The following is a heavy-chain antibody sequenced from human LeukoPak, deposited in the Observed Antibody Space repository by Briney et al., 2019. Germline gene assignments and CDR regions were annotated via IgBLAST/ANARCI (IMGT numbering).Heavy chain of an antibody. CDR3: ARDMMVRGAIDY. J-gene: IGHJ4*02. CDR1: GFTFSSYE. V-gene: IGHV3-48*03. Sequence: GGSLRLSCAASGFTFSSYEMNWVRQAPGKGLEWVSHISSSGSTIYYADSVKGRFTISRDNAKNSLYLQMNSLRAEDTAVYYCARDMMVRGAIDYWGQGTLVTVSS. CDR2: ISSSGSTI. D-gene: IGHD3-10*01.